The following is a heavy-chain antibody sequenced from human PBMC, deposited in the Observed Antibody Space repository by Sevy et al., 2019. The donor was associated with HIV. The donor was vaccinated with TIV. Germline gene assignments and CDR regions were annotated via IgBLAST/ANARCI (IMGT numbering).Heavy chain of an antibody. Sequence: ASVKVSCKASGCTFSSYAISWVRQAPGQGLEWMGGIIPIFGTANYAQKFQGRVTITADKAKRTAYMELSSLRSEDTAVYDCAGHNYYGSGSYSGWFDPWGQGTLVTVSS. J-gene: IGHJ5*02. CDR3: AGHNYYGSGSYSGWFDP. V-gene: IGHV1-69*06. D-gene: IGHD3-10*01. CDR2: IIPIFGTA. CDR1: GCTFSSYA.